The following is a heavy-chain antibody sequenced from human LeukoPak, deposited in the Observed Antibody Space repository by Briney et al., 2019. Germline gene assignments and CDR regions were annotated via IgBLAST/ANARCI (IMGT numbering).Heavy chain of an antibody. J-gene: IGHJ6*03. CDR1: GYTFTGYY. V-gene: IGHV1-2*02. CDR2: INPNSGGT. Sequence: ASVKVSCKASGYTFTGYYMHWVRQAPGQGLEWMGWINPNSGGTNYAQKFQGRVTMTRDTSISTAYMELSRLRSDDTAVYYCARDQIWEANYDFWSGYYSRTGDYYMDVWGKGTTVTVSS. CDR3: ARDQIWEANYDFWSGYYSRTGDYYMDV. D-gene: IGHD3-3*01.